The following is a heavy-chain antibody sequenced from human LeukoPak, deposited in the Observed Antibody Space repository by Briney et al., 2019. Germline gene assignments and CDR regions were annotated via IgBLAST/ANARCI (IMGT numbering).Heavy chain of an antibody. V-gene: IGHV4-59*08. CDR3: ARHDNVPVIRRGFDF. CDR1: GGSLINYY. D-gene: IGHD2-21*02. J-gene: IGHJ4*02. Sequence: SETLSLTCTVSGGSLINYYWSWIRQPPRKGLEWLGYIFYNGVTYSNLSLESRVAISLDTSNNQLFLHLNSVTAADTAVYFCARHDNVPVIRRGFDFWGQGTLVTVSS. CDR2: IFYNGVT.